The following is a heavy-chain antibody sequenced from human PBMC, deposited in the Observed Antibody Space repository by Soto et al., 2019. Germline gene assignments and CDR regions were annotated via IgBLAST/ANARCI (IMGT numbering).Heavy chain of an antibody. Sequence: LSLTSRCSGVYPISHDLDSLRPTPGKGLEWIGYIYHSGTTNYNPSLKSRVAISVDTSKNQFSLKLSSVTAADTAVYYCTRMVEGGGNIFDCSGQGTRVTVSA. J-gene: IGHJ4*02. CDR1: GVYPISHD. V-gene: IGHV4-59*11. CDR2: IYHSGTT. CDR3: TRMVEGGGNIFDC. D-gene: IGHD5-12*01.